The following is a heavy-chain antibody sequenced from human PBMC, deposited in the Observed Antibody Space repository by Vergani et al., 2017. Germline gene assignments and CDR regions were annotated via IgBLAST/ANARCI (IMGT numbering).Heavy chain of an antibody. Sequence: HLQESGPGLVKPSETLSLTCTVSGGSVDSRKHYWGWIRQPPGKGLEWIGTVSYSGATYYTPSLKNRVKVSLNTSENQFSLQMSSVTAADTAVYYCAKQIYEFWNGYSYYYHYYMDVWGKGTTVTVSS. V-gene: IGHV4-39*01. D-gene: IGHD3/OR15-3a*01. CDR1: GGSVDSRKHY. CDR3: AKQIYEFWNGYSYYYHYYMDV. CDR2: VSYSGAT. J-gene: IGHJ6*03.